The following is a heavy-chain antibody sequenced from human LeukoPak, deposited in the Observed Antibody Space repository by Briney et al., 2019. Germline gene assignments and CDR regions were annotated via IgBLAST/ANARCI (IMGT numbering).Heavy chain of an antibody. V-gene: IGHV4-59*01. CDR3: ARVGRYSYAFDY. Sequence: SETLSLTCTVSGGSISSYYWSWIRQPPGKGLEWIGYIYYSGSTNYNPSLKSRVTISVDTSKNQFSLKLSSVTVADTAVYYCARVGRYSYAFDYWGQGTLVTVSS. D-gene: IGHD5-18*01. J-gene: IGHJ4*02. CDR1: GGSISSYY. CDR2: IYYSGST.